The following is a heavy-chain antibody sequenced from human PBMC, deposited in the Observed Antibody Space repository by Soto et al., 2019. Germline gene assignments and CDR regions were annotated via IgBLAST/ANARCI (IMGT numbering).Heavy chain of an antibody. Sequence: GQLVQSGAEVKKPGSSVKVSCKASGGSFRTYAINWVRQAPGQGLEWMGGIIPMLAAPTYAQKFQGRLTITADESTTTVDMELSSLTSEDTAVYYCARVGPPSPSVIWFFDLWGRGTLVTVSS. J-gene: IGHJ2*01. D-gene: IGHD2-21*01. CDR1: GGSFRTYA. V-gene: IGHV1-69*01. CDR2: IIPMLAAP. CDR3: ARVGPPSPSVIWFFDL.